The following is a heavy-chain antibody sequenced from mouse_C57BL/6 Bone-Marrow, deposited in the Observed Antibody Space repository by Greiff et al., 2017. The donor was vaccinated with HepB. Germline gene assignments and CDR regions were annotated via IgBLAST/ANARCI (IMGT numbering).Heavy chain of an antibody. CDR1: GYTFTSYG. J-gene: IGHJ3*01. D-gene: IGHD2-4*01. Sequence: VMLVESGAELARPGASVKLSCKASGYTFTSYGISWVKQRTGQGLEWIGEIYPRSGNTYYNEKFKGKATLTADKSSSTAYMELRSLTSEDSAVYFCARGIYYDYDEDFAYWGQGTRVTVSA. V-gene: IGHV1-81*01. CDR3: ARGIYYDYDEDFAY. CDR2: IYPRSGNT.